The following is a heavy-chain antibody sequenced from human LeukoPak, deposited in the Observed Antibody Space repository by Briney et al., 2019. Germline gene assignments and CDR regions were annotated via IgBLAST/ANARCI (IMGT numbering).Heavy chain of an antibody. D-gene: IGHD5-18*01. CDR1: GFTFSSYA. J-gene: IGHJ4*02. CDR3: ARDPYSYGYVNY. Sequence: PGGSLRLSCAAPGFTFSSYAMHWVRQAPGKGLEWVAVISYDGSNKYYADSVKGRFTISRDNSKNTLYLQMNSLRAEDTAVYYCARDPYSYGYVNYWGQGTLVTVSS. CDR2: ISYDGSNK. V-gene: IGHV3-30*04.